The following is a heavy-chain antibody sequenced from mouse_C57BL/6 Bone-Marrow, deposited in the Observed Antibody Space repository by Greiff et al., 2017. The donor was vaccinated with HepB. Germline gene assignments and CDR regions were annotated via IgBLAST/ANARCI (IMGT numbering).Heavy chain of an antibody. V-gene: IGHV14-1*01. CDR3: TTGDYDGRPWFAY. Sequence: EVKLQESGAELVRPGASVKLSCTASGFNIKDYYMHWVKQRPEQGLEWIGRIDPEDGDTEYAPKFQGKATMTADTSSNTAYLQLSSLTSEDTAVYYCTTGDYDGRPWFAYWGQGTLVTVSA. CDR2: IDPEDGDT. D-gene: IGHD2-4*01. J-gene: IGHJ3*01. CDR1: GFNIKDYY.